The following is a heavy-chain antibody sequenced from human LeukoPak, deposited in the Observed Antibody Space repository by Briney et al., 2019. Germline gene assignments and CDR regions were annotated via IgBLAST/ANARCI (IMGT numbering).Heavy chain of an antibody. CDR2: IYYSGST. J-gene: IGHJ4*02. Sequence: PSETLSLTCTVSGGSISSSSYYWGWIRQPPGKGLEWIGYIYYSGSTNYNPSLKSRVTISVDTSKNQFSLKLSSVTAADTAVYYCARDGSGSSLDYWGQGTLVTVSS. V-gene: IGHV4-61*01. CDR1: GGSISSSSYY. CDR3: ARDGSGSSLDY. D-gene: IGHD3-10*01.